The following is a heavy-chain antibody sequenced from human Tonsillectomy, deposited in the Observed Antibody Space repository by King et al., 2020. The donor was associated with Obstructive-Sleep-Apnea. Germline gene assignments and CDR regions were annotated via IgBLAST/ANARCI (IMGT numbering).Heavy chain of an antibody. J-gene: IGHJ3*02. CDR1: GFTFSSSI. V-gene: IGHV3-30*04. CDR3: ARGTYSSGYCDVFDI. D-gene: IGHD3-22*01. CDR2: IAHDGKSK. Sequence: VQLVESGGGLGQPGMSLRLSCAGSGFTFSSSIIHLGRQAPGKGLEWVAAIAHDGKSKYYVDSVKGRFTSSKDNSQTTGFLQMDSLRPEDTAAYFCARGTYSSGYCDVFDIWGQGTKVTVSS.